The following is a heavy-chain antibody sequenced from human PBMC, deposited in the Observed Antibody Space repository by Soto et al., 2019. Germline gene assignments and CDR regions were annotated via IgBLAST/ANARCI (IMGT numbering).Heavy chain of an antibody. CDR1: GGSINNYY. J-gene: IGHJ5*02. Sequence: QVQLQSSGPGLVRPSETLSLTCTVSGGSINNYYWSWIRQPAGKGLEWIGRVYTSGSTNYNPSLKSRVTISGDTSNNQFSLRVSSVTAADTSIYYWARGPPFDPWGQGTLVTVSS. CDR2: VYTSGST. CDR3: ARGPPFDP. V-gene: IGHV4-4*07.